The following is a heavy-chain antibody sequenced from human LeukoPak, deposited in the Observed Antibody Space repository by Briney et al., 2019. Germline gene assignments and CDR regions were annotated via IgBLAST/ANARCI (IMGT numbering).Heavy chain of an antibody. D-gene: IGHD4-23*01. V-gene: IGHV4-39*07. CDR3: ARHGGSPTWGYMDV. Sequence: SETLSLTCSVSGGSISSTIYYWGWIRQPPGKGLEWIGSIYYSGSTYYNPSLKSRVTISVDTSKNQFSLKLSSVTAADTAVYYCARHGGSPTWGYMDVWGKGTTVTVSS. CDR1: GGSISSTIYY. J-gene: IGHJ6*03. CDR2: IYYSGST.